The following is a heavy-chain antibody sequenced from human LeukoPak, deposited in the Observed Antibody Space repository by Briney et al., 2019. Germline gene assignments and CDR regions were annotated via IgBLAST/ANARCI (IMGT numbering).Heavy chain of an antibody. D-gene: IGHD6-19*01. CDR2: IYYSGST. CDR1: AGSISSSSYY. Sequence: SETLSLTCTVSAGSISSSSYYWGWIRQPPGKGLEWIGSIYYSGSTYYNPSLKSRVTISVDTSKNQFSLKLSSVTAADTAVYYCARRQWLVLSYFDLWGRGTLVTVSS. CDR3: ARRQWLVLSYFDL. J-gene: IGHJ2*01. V-gene: IGHV4-39*01.